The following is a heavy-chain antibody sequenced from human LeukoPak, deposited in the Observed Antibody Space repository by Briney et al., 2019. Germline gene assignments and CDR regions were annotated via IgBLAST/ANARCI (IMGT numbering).Heavy chain of an antibody. CDR1: GFTFSSYA. Sequence: PGGSLRLSCAASGFTFSSYAMSWVRQAPGKGLEWVSAISGSGGSTYYADSVKGRFTISRDNFKNTLYLQMNSLRAEDTAVYYCARHGSGIVWYYFDYWGQGTLVTVSS. D-gene: IGHD3-10*01. V-gene: IGHV3-23*01. CDR2: ISGSGGST. CDR3: ARHGSGIVWYYFDY. J-gene: IGHJ4*02.